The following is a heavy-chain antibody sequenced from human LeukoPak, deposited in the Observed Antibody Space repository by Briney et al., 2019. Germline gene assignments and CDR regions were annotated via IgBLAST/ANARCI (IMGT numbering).Heavy chain of an antibody. D-gene: IGHD3-22*01. CDR1: GGSISSGGYY. CDR3: ARDRSGPHATMIVVVITGNWFDP. J-gene: IGHJ5*02. V-gene: IGHV4-30-2*01. Sequence: SETLSLTCTVSGGSISSGGYYWSWIRQPPGKGLEWIGYIYHSGSTYYNPSLKSRVTISVDTSKNQFSLKLSSVTAADTAVYYCARDRSGPHATMIVVVITGNWFDPWGQGTLVTVSS. CDR2: IYHSGST.